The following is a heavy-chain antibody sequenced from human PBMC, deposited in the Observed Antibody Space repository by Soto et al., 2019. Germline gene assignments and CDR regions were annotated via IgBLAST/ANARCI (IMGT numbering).Heavy chain of an antibody. CDR3: SRDWRASPGTLGLGGMDV. Sequence: QEQLVESGGGLVQPGGSLRLSCAASGFTFRDYYMNWIRLIPGKGLEWVAYISSSANVKYHTASVKGRFTISRDNSKNSVFQQMTSLRVEDTAVYVCSRDWRASPGTLGLGGMDVWGHGTTVTISS. V-gene: IGHV3-11*01. D-gene: IGHD6-13*01. CDR2: ISSSANVK. J-gene: IGHJ6*02. CDR1: GFTFRDYY.